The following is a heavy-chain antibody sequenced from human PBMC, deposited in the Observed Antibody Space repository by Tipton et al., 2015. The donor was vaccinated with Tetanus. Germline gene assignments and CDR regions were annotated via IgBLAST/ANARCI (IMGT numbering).Heavy chain of an antibody. CDR1: GFTFSSYP. CDR3: AKEFQRARIRFFDS. Sequence: SLRLSCTASGFTFSSYPMAWVRQAPGKGLEWVAVIPFDGRNERYADSVKGRFIISRDNSKNTLYLQMNSLRPEDTAVYYCAKEFQRARIRFFDSWGQGSQVTASS. D-gene: IGHD2-15*01. J-gene: IGHJ4*02. V-gene: IGHV3-30*18. CDR2: IPFDGRNE.